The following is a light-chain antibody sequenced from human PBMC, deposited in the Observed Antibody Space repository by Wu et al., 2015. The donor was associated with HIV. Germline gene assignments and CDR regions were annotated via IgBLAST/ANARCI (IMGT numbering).Light chain of an antibody. Sequence: EIVLTQSPGTLSLSPGGRATLSCRASQSVSRNYLAWYQQKPGQPPRLLIFGATDRATGIPDRFSGSGSGTDFTLIISRLEPEDFAVYYCQQYDSSPLTFGGGTTLEIK. CDR3: QQYDSSPLT. V-gene: IGKV3-20*01. CDR1: QSVSRNY. J-gene: IGKJ4*01. CDR2: GAT.